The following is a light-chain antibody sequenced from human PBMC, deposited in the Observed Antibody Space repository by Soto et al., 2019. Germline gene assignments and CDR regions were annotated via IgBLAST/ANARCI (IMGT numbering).Light chain of an antibody. CDR3: GTWDSSLSAGRV. V-gene: IGLV1-51*01. Sequence: QSVLTQSPSVSAAPGQTVTISCSGSSSNIGNNYVSWYQQLPGTAPKLLIYDNNKRPSGIPDRFSGSKSGTSATLGITGLQTGDEADYYFGTWDSSLSAGRVFGGGTKLTVL. J-gene: IGLJ2*01. CDR1: SSNIGNNY. CDR2: DNN.